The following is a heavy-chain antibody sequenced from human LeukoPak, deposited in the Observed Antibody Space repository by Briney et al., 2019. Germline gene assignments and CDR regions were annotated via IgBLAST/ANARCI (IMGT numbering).Heavy chain of an antibody. V-gene: IGHV4-61*02. CDR1: GGSISSGVYY. Sequence: SETLSLTCTVSGGSISSGVYYWRWIRQPAGKGLEWIGRIYSSGSTNYNPSLKSRVTISVDTSRNQFSLKLNSVTAADTAVYYCAKSSGYGLVDIWGQGTMVTVSS. J-gene: IGHJ3*02. CDR3: AKSSGYGLVDI. D-gene: IGHD3-22*01. CDR2: IYSSGST.